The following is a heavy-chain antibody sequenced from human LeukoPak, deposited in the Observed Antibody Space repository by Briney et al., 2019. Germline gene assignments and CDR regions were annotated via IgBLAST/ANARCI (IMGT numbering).Heavy chain of an antibody. Sequence: GASVKVSCKASGYTFTGYYIHWVRQAPGQGLEWMGWISRNSGSTNYAQKLQGRVTLTRDTSSTTAYMELSSLRSDDTAVYYCARADLSPTYDYVWGSYRYGYFDYWGQGTLVTVSS. CDR3: ARADLSPTYDYVWGSYRYGYFDY. D-gene: IGHD3-16*02. J-gene: IGHJ4*02. CDR1: GYTFTGYY. V-gene: IGHV1-2*02. CDR2: ISRNSGST.